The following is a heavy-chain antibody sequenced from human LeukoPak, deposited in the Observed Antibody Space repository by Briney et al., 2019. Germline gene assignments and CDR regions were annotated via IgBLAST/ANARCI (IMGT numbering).Heavy chain of an antibody. Sequence: ASVKVSCKASGYTFTGYYLHWVRQAPGQGLEWMGWINPNNGDTDYAQKFQGRVTMTRDTSISTAYMELSSLRSDDTAVYYYARVLGSLTIFGVVFGYWGQGTLVTISS. CDR3: ARVLGSLTIFGVVFGY. CDR2: INPNNGDT. D-gene: IGHD3-3*01. J-gene: IGHJ4*02. CDR1: GYTFTGYY. V-gene: IGHV1-2*02.